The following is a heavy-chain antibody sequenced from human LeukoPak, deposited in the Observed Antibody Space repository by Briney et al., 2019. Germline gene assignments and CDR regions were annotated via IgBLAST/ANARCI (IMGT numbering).Heavy chain of an antibody. V-gene: IGHV3-7*01. Sequence: GGSLRLSCAASGFTFSSYWMSWVRQAPGKGLEWVANIKQDGSEKYNVDSVKGRFTISRDNAKNSLYLQMNSLRAEDTAVYYCARDKRRDYFDYWGQGTLVTVSS. J-gene: IGHJ4*02. D-gene: IGHD5-24*01. CDR1: GFTFSSYW. CDR3: ARDKRRDYFDY. CDR2: IKQDGSEK.